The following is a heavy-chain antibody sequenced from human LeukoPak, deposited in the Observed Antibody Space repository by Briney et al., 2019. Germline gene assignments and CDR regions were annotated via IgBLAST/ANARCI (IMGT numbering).Heavy chain of an antibody. CDR3: AKLSGSFDY. CDR1: GFTFSSYG. J-gene: IGHJ4*02. V-gene: IGHV3-30*18. D-gene: IGHD1-26*01. Sequence: GRSLRLSCAASGFTFSSYGMHWVRQAPGKGLEWVAVISYDGSNKYYADPVKGRFTISRDNSKNTLYLQMNSLRAEDTAVYYCAKLSGSFDYWGQGTLVTVSS. CDR2: ISYDGSNK.